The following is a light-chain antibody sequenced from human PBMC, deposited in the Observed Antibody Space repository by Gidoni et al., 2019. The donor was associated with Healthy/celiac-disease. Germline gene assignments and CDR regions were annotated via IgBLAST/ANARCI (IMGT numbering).Light chain of an antibody. CDR3: CSYAGSYTSSVV. CDR1: SSDVGGYNY. V-gene: IGLV2-11*01. CDR2: DVS. Sequence: SALTQPRSVSGSPGQSVTISCTGSSSDVGGYNYVSWYQQHPGKAPNLMIYDVSKRPSGVPDRFSGSKSGNTASLTISGLQAEDEADYYCCSYAGSYTSSVVFGGGTKLTVL. J-gene: IGLJ2*01.